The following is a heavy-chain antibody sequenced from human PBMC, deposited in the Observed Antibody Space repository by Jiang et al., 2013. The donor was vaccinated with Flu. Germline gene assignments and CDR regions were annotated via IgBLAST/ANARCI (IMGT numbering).Heavy chain of an antibody. J-gene: IGHJ4*02. CDR1: EYRFNSYW. Sequence: GAEVKKPGESLKISCKGSEYRFNSYWIAWVRQMPGKGLEWMGIIYPGDSKTRYSPSFQGQVTISVDKSIGTAYLQWSSLKASDTAMYYCARQRHQLAPGTFDYWGQGTLVTVSS. V-gene: IGHV5-51*01. D-gene: IGHD6-6*01. CDR3: ARQRHQLAPGTFDY. CDR2: IYPGDSKT.